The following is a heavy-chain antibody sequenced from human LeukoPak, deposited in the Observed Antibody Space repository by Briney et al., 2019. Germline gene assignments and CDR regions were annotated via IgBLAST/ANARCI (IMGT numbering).Heavy chain of an antibody. CDR2: IYYSGST. D-gene: IGHD2-21*02. CDR3: AYGVVVTARPSR. CDR1: GGSISSSSYY. J-gene: IGHJ4*02. V-gene: IGHV4-39*07. Sequence: PSETLSLTCTVSGGSISSSSYYWVWIRQPPGKGLEGIVCIYYSGSTYYNPSLKIRVTISVDTSKNQFSLKLISVTAADTAVYYCAYGVVVTARPSRWGQGTLVTVSS.